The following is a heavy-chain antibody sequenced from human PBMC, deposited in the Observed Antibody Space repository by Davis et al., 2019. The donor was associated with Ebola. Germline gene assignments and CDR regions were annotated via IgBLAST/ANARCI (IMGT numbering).Heavy chain of an antibody. Sequence: PGGSLRLSCRISGFTLGDYALNWVRQAPGKGLEWVGFIRSKAYGGKPAYAASVKGRFTISRDDSKSIAYLQMDSLKIEDTAVYYCAKFSRAGDSVWGQGTLVTVSS. CDR1: GFTLGDYA. J-gene: IGHJ4*02. D-gene: IGHD6-13*01. CDR3: AKFSRAGDSV. V-gene: IGHV3-49*04. CDR2: IRSKAYGGKP.